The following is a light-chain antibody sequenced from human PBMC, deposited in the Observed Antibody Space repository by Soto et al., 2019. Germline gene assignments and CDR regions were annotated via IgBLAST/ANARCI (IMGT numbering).Light chain of an antibody. Sequence: VLTQPPSVSAAPGQRVTISCSGSGSNIGNNFVSWYQQLPGTAPKLLIYDNNKRPSGIPDRFSGSKSGTSATLGITGLQTGDEADYYCGTWDNSLSAYVFGAGTKVTVL. J-gene: IGLJ1*01. CDR2: DNN. CDR1: GSNIGNNF. V-gene: IGLV1-51*01. CDR3: GTWDNSLSAYV.